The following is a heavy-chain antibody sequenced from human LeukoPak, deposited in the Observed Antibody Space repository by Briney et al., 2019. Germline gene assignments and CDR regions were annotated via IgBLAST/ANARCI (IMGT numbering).Heavy chain of an antibody. CDR1: GGSISSGGYY. V-gene: IGHV4-31*03. Sequence: SETLSLTCTVSGGSISSGGYYWSWIRQHPGKGLEWIGYIYYSGSTYYNPSLKSRVTISVDTSKNQFSLKLSSVTAADTAVYYCARAGIAVAGSRGPFDYWGQGTLVTVSS. D-gene: IGHD6-19*01. CDR3: ARAGIAVAGSRGPFDY. J-gene: IGHJ4*02. CDR2: IYYSGST.